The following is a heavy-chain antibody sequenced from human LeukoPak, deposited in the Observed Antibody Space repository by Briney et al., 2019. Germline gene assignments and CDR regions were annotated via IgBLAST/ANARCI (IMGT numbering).Heavy chain of an antibody. CDR1: GFTFSSYS. D-gene: IGHD4-17*01. V-gene: IGHV3-21*01. J-gene: IGHJ4*02. CDR3: ARDKAPTVTS. CDR2: ISSSSSYI. Sequence: PGGSLRLSCAASGFTFSSYSMNWVRQAPGKGLEWVSSISSSSSYIYYADSVKGRFTISRDNAKNSLYLQMNSLRAEDTAVCYCARDKAPTVTSWGQGTLVTVSS.